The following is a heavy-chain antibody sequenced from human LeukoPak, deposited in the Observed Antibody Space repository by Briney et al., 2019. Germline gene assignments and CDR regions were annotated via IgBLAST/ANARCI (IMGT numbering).Heavy chain of an antibody. Sequence: RRASVKVSCKASGYTFTSYGISWVRQAPGQGLEWMGWIGAYNGNTNYAQKLQGRVTMTTDTSTSTAYMEPRSLRSDDTAVYYCARDGITMVRGVINNWFDPWGQGTLVTVSS. J-gene: IGHJ5*02. CDR2: IGAYNGNT. V-gene: IGHV1-18*04. D-gene: IGHD3-10*01. CDR3: ARDGITMVRGVINNWFDP. CDR1: GYTFTSYG.